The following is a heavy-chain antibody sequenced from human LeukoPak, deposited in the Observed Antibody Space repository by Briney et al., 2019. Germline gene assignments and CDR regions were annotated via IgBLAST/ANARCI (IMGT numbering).Heavy chain of an antibody. V-gene: IGHV1-2*02. J-gene: IGHJ4*02. Sequence: ASVKVSCKASGYSFTGYYMHWVRQAPGQGLEWMGWINPNSGDTKYAQKFQGRVTMTRDTSISTAYMELSRLRSDDTAVYYCAREFEWLQGCDHWGQGTLVTVSS. CDR3: AREFEWLQGCDH. CDR1: GYSFTGYY. CDR2: INPNSGDT. D-gene: IGHD5-12*01.